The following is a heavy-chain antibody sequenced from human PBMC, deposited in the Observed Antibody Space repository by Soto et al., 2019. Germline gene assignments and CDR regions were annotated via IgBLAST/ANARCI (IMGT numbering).Heavy chain of an antibody. CDR1: GFTFSSYW. Sequence: GGSLRLSCAASGFTFSSYWMHWVRQAPGKGLVWVSRINSDGSTTTYADSVKGRFTISRDNAKNTLYLQMNSLRAEDTAVYYCARIAAAGTHFDYWGQGTLVTVS. CDR2: INSDGSTT. D-gene: IGHD6-13*01. V-gene: IGHV3-74*01. J-gene: IGHJ4*02. CDR3: ARIAAAGTHFDY.